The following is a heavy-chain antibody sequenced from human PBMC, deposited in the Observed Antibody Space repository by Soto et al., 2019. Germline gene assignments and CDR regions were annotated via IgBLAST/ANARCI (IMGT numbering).Heavy chain of an antibody. CDR1: GGTFSSYA. J-gene: IGHJ5*02. D-gene: IGHD6-6*01. V-gene: IGHV1-69*13. CDR2: IFPIFGTA. Sequence: ASVKVSCKASGGTFSSYAISWVRQAPGQGLEWMGGIFPIFGTANYAQKFQGRVTITADESTSTAYMELGSLRSEDTAVYYCARGDRIAARNWFDPWGQGTLVTVSS. CDR3: ARGDRIAARNWFDP.